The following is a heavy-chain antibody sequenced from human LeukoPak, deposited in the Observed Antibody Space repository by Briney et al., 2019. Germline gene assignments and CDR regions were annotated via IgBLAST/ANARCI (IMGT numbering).Heavy chain of an antibody. CDR1: GFTFSSYE. CDR3: AKGPGWLQSTPYYYYMDV. D-gene: IGHD5-24*01. V-gene: IGHV3-48*03. CDR2: ISSSGSTI. Sequence: PGGSLRLSCAASGFTFSSYEMNWVRQAPGKGLEWVSYISSSGSTIYYADSVKGRFTISRDNAKNSLYLQMNSLRAEDTAVYYCAKGPGWLQSTPYYYYMDVWGKGTTVTVSS. J-gene: IGHJ6*03.